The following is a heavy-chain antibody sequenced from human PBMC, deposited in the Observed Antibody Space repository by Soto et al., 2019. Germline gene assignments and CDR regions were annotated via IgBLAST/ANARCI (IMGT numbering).Heavy chain of an antibody. V-gene: IGHV3-23*01. CDR3: ANSNMLMVYAIYDY. CDR1: GFTFTSYS. J-gene: IGHJ4*02. Sequence: GGSLRLSCAASGFTFTSYSMYWVRQAPGKGLEWVSGISGSGSGTYYADSVKGRFTISRDNSKNTLYLQMNSLRAEGTAVYYCANSNMLMVYAIYDYWGQGTLVTVSS. CDR2: ISGSGSGT. D-gene: IGHD2-8*01.